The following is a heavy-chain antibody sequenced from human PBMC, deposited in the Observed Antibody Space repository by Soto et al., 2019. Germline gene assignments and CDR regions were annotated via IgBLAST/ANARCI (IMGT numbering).Heavy chain of an antibody. CDR1: GGTFSSYT. D-gene: IGHD2-2*03. V-gene: IGHV1-69*04. Sequence: ASVKVSCKASGGTFSSYTISWVRQAPGQGLEWMGRIIPILGIANYAQKFQGRVTITADKSTSTAYMELSSLRSEDTAVYYCAREGGYCSSTSCPQGYYYYYYYMDVWGKGTTVTVSS. CDR3: AREGGYCSSTSCPQGYYYYYYYMDV. J-gene: IGHJ6*03. CDR2: IIPILGIA.